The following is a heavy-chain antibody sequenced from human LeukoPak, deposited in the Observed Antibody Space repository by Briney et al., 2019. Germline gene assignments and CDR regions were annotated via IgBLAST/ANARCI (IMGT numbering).Heavy chain of an antibody. V-gene: IGHV3-21*01. CDR2: ISSSSGHT. Sequence: GGSLRLSCAASGFTFSSYTMNWVRQAPGKGLEWVSSISSSSGHTYYADSVKGRFTISRDNAKNSLFLHMNSLRAEDTAVYYCARGGTLEYFQHWGQGTLVTVSS. J-gene: IGHJ1*01. CDR1: GFTFSSYT. CDR3: ARGGTLEYFQH.